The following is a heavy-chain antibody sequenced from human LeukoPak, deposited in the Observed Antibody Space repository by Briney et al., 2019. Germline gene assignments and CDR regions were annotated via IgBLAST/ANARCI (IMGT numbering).Heavy chain of an antibody. J-gene: IGHJ3*02. D-gene: IGHD1-1*01. Sequence: SETLSLTCTVSGDSFSSVTDYWAWIRQPPGKGLEWIASGDYSGGTYYNPSLESRVAISADMSKNQFSLKLTSVTGADTAVYYCAGDGTSGWNDARNAFDIWGQGTMVTVSS. V-gene: IGHV4-39*07. CDR1: GDSFSSVTDY. CDR3: AGDGTSGWNDARNAFDI. CDR2: GDYSGGT.